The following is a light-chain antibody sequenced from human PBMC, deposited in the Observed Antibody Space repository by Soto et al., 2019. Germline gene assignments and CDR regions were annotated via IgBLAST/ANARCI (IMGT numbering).Light chain of an antibody. J-gene: IGKJ1*01. V-gene: IGKV1-6*01. CDR2: GTF. Sequence: AIQMTQSPSSLSASVGDRVTITCRASQDIRTELGWYQQEPGKAPRLLIYGTFSLQSGVPSRFSGSGSGTDFTLTIRSLKPDYFATYYCLQDFKYPGTFGKGTRVDIK. CDR1: QDIRTE. CDR3: LQDFKYPGT.